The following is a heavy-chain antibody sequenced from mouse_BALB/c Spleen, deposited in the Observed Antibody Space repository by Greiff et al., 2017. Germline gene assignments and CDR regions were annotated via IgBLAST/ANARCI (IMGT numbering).Heavy chain of an antibody. D-gene: IGHD1-1*01. Sequence: VQLVESGGDLVKPGGSLKLSCAASGFTFSSYGMSWVRQTPDKRLEWVATISSGGSYTYYPDSVKGRFTISRDNAKNTLYLQMSSLKSEDTAMYYCARHEGVIFDYWGQGTTLTVSS. CDR3: ARHEGVIFDY. CDR1: GFTFSSYG. CDR2: ISSGGSYT. V-gene: IGHV5-6*01. J-gene: IGHJ2*01.